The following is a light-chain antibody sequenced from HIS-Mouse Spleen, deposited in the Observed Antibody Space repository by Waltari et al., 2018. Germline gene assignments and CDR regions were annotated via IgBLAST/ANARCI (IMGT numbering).Light chain of an antibody. V-gene: IGKV2-30*02. CDR3: MQGTHWPPI. J-gene: IGKJ3*01. Sequence: DVVMTQSPLSLPVTLGQPASISCRSSQSLVHSDGNTYLNWFQQRPGQSPRRLIYKVSNRDSGVPDRFSGSGSGTDFTLKISRVEAEDVGGYYCMQGTHWPPIFGPGTKVDIK. CDR1: QSLVHSDGNTY. CDR2: KVS.